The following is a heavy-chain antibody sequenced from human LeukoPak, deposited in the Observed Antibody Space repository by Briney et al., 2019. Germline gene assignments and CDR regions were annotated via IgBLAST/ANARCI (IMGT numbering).Heavy chain of an antibody. CDR1: GFIFSSYW. CDR2: INSDGSST. Sequence: GGSLRLSCAASGFIFSSYWMHWVRQAPGKGLVWASHINSDGSSTSYADSVKGRFTISRDNAKNTLYLQTNSLRAEDTAVYYCARGVAGTWYFDLWGRGTLVTVSS. CDR3: ARGVAGTWYFDL. J-gene: IGHJ2*01. D-gene: IGHD6-19*01. V-gene: IGHV3-74*01.